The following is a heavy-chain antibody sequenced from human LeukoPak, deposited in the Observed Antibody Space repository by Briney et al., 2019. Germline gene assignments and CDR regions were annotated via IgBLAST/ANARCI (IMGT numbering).Heavy chain of an antibody. CDR1: GGTFSSYA. V-gene: IGHV1-69*01. D-gene: IGHD1-26*01. J-gene: IGHJ3*02. CDR2: IIPIFGTA. CDR3: ARVASYRFRDAFDI. Sequence: GGSVKVSCKASGGTFSSYAISWVRQAPGQGLEWMGGIIPIFGTANYAQKFQGRVTITADESTSTAYMELSSLRSEDTAVYYCARVASYRFRDAFDIWGQGTMVTVSS.